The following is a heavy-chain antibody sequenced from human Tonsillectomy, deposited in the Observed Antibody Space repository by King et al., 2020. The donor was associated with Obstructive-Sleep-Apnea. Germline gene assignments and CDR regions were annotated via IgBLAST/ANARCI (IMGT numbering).Heavy chain of an antibody. D-gene: IGHD6-13*01. CDR1: GFIFSNYS. CDR2: ISCFSTTI. J-gene: IGHJ6*02. Sequence: VQLVESGGGLVQPGGSLRLSWAASGFIFSNYSMNWVRQAPGKGLEGGSYISCFSTTIYYADTVKGRFTISRDNAKNSLYLRMNSLRAEETAVYYCARDRGAAAGTYYYDYGMDVWGQGTTVTVSS. V-gene: IGHV3-48*01. CDR3: ARDRGAAAGTYYYDYGMDV.